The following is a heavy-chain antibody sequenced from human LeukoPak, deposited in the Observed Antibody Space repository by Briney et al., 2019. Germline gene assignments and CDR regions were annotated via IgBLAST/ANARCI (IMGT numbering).Heavy chain of an antibody. CDR1: GFTFSSYW. Sequence: GGSLRLSCAASGFTFSSYWMHWVRQAPGKGLVWVSRINSDWSSTSYADSVKGRFTTSRDNAKNTLYLQMNSLRAEDTAVYYCARDICSGGSCYYDYWGQGTLVTVSS. CDR2: INSDWSST. V-gene: IGHV3-74*01. J-gene: IGHJ4*02. D-gene: IGHD2-15*01. CDR3: ARDICSGGSCYYDY.